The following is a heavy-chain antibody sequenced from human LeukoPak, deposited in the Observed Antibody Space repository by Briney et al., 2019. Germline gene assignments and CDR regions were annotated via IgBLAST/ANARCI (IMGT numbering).Heavy chain of an antibody. V-gene: IGHV1-18*01. CDR3: ARFISGYYYYFDY. Sequence: GASVKVSCKASGYTFTGYGITWVRQAPGQGLEWMGWINAYNGNTDYSHKLQGRVTMTTDTSTSTAYMELRSLSSDDTAVYYCARFISGYYYYFDYWGQGTPVTVSS. D-gene: IGHD5-12*01. CDR2: INAYNGNT. J-gene: IGHJ4*02. CDR1: GYTFTGYG.